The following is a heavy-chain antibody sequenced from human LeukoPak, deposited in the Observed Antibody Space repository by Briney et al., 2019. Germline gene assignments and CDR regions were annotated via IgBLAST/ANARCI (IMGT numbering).Heavy chain of an antibody. CDR3: AKRGVVIRVILVGFHKEAYYFDS. CDR2: ISDSGGRT. CDR1: GITLSNYG. D-gene: IGHD3-22*01. J-gene: IGHJ4*02. Sequence: GGSLRLSCAVSGITLSNYGMSWVRQAPGKGLEWVAGISDSGGRTNYADSVKGRFTITRDNPKNTLYLQMNSLRAEDTAVYFCAKRGVVIRVILVGFHKEAYYFDSWAREPWSPSPQ. V-gene: IGHV3-23*01.